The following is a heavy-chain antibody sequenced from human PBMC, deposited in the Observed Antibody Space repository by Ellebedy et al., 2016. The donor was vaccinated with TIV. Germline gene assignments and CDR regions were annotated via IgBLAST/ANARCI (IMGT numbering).Heavy chain of an antibody. V-gene: IGHV3-23*01. J-gene: IGHJ4*02. CDR1: GFTFSNYV. CDR3: AKDFGEVAAPHDY. D-gene: IGHD2-15*01. CDR2: ISDNAVST. Sequence: PGGSLRLSCTASGFTFSNYVMSWVRQAPGKGLEWVSSISDNAVSTYYADSVKGRFTISRDNSKNTLYLQMNSLRAEDTAVYYCAKDFGEVAAPHDYWGQGTLVTVSS.